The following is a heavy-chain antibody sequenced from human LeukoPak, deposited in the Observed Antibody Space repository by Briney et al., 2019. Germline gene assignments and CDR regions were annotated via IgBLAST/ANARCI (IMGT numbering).Heavy chain of an antibody. D-gene: IGHD6-19*01. CDR1: GGTFSSYT. CDR2: IIPILGIA. V-gene: IGHV1-69*02. Sequence: GASVKVSCKASGGTFSSYTISWVRQAPGQGLEWMGRIIPILGIANYAQKFQGRVTITADKSTSTAYMELSSLRSEDTAVYYCARQAVAGGPFDYGGQGPLVTVSS. CDR3: ARQAVAGGPFDY. J-gene: IGHJ4*02.